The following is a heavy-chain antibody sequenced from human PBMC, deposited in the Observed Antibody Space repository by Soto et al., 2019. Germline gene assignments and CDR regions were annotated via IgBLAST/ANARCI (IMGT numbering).Heavy chain of an antibody. D-gene: IGHD2-2*01. V-gene: IGHV3-33*06. CDR1: GFTFSSYG. CDR2: IWYDGSNK. Sequence: SLRLSCAASGFTFSSYGMHWVRQAPGKGLEWVAVIWYDGSNKYYADSVKGRFTISRDNSKNTLYLQMNSLRAEDTAVYYCAKDRRVVPSAIPYYFDYWGQGTLVTVSS. J-gene: IGHJ4*02. CDR3: AKDRRVVPSAIPYYFDY.